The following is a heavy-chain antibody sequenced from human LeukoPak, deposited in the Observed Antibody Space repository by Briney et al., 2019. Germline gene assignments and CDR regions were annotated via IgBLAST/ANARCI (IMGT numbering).Heavy chain of an antibody. CDR1: GFTFSSYS. CDR2: ISSSSSYI. D-gene: IGHD5-12*01. CDR3: ARVATITPRDPEFDY. Sequence: GGSLRLSCAASGFTFSSYSMNWVRQAPGKGLEWVSSISSSSSYIYYADSVKGRFTISRDNAKNSLYLQMNSLRAEDTAVYYCARVATITPRDPEFDYWGQGTLVTVSS. J-gene: IGHJ4*02. V-gene: IGHV3-21*01.